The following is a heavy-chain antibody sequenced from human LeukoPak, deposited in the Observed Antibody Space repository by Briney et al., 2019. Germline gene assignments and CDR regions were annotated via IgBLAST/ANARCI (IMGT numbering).Heavy chain of an antibody. CDR3: ARETYAFDY. J-gene: IGHJ4*02. D-gene: IGHD2-2*01. Sequence: ASVKVSCKASGYTFTSYGISWVRQAPGQGLEWMGWINPNSGGTNYAQKFQGRVTMTRDTSISTAYMELSRLRSDDTAVYYCARETYAFDYWGQGTLVTVSS. CDR1: GYTFTSYG. V-gene: IGHV1-2*02. CDR2: INPNSGGT.